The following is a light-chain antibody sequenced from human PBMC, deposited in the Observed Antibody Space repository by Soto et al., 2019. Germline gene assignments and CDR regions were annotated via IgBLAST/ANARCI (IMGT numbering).Light chain of an antibody. CDR2: GNA. V-gene: IGLV1-47*02. CDR1: TSNIGKNY. CDR3: AVWDAGLSGYV. J-gene: IGLJ1*01. Sequence: TQPPSVSETPGHRVTISCSGATSNIGKNYVCWYQQFPGTAPKLLIYGNAQRPSGVPDRFSGSKSGTSASLAISGLRSEDEAEYYCAVWDAGLSGYVFGTGTKVTVL.